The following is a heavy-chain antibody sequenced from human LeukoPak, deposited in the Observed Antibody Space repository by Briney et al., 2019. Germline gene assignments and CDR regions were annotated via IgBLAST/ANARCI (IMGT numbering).Heavy chain of an antibody. Sequence: GGSLRLSCAASGFTFDDYAMHWVRQAPGKGLEWVSGINWNGGSTGYADSVKGRFTISRDNAKNSLYLQMNSLRAEDTALYYCARDHPYYDSSGYLNWFDPWGQGTLVTVSS. J-gene: IGHJ5*02. CDR2: INWNGGST. CDR3: ARDHPYYDSSGYLNWFDP. CDR1: GFTFDDYA. V-gene: IGHV3-20*04. D-gene: IGHD3-22*01.